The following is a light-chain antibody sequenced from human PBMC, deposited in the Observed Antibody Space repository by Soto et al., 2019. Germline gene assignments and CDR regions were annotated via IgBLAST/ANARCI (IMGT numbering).Light chain of an antibody. CDR2: DAS. Sequence: IVLTQSPATLSVSPGERATLSCRASQSVSSNLAWYQQKPGQAPRLLIFDASYRAAGISARFRGSGSGTDFTLTIDSLEPEDFAVYYCQQRTNWLWTFGPGTKVDIK. V-gene: IGKV3-11*01. J-gene: IGKJ1*01. CDR1: QSVSSN. CDR3: QQRTNWLWT.